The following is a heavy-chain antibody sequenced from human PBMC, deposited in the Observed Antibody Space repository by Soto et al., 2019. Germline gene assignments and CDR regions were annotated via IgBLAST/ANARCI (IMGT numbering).Heavy chain of an antibody. Sequence: ASVKVSCKASGYTFTSYAMHWVRQAPGQRLEWMGWINAGNGNTKYSQKFQGRVTITGDTSASTAYMELSSLRSEDTAVYYCARSIVVVTALDYWGQGALVTVSS. D-gene: IGHD2-21*02. CDR3: ARSIVVVTALDY. V-gene: IGHV1-3*01. CDR2: INAGNGNT. J-gene: IGHJ4*02. CDR1: GYTFTSYA.